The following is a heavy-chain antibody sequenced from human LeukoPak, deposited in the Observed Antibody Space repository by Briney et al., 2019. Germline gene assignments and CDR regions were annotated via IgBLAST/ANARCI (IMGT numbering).Heavy chain of an antibody. D-gene: IGHD5-12*01. V-gene: IGHV3-23*01. CDR3: AKNWGATIYYAFDI. Sequence: PGGSLRLSCAVSGFTFSSYAISWVRQAPGKGLEWVSAISGSGGYTYYADSVKGRFTISRDNSKNTLYLQMNSLRAEDTAVYYCAKNWGATIYYAFDIWGQGTMVTVSS. CDR2: ISGSGGYT. J-gene: IGHJ3*02. CDR1: GFTFSSYA.